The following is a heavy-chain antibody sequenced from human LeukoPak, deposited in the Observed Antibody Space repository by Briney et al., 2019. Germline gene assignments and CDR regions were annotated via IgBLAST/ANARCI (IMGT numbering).Heavy chain of an antibody. CDR2: ISAYNGNT. J-gene: IGHJ6*03. CDR3: ARVPGVTNYYYYMDV. V-gene: IGHV1-18*01. D-gene: IGHD4-23*01. Sequence: ASVTVSCKASGYTFTSYGISWVRQAPGQGLEWMGWISAYNGNTNYAQKLQGRVTMTTDTSTSTAYMELRSLRSDDTAVYYCARVPGVTNYYYYMDVWGKGTTVTVSS. CDR1: GYTFTSYG.